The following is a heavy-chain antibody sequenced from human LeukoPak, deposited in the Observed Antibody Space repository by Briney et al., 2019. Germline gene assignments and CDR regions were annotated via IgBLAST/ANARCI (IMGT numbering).Heavy chain of an antibody. Sequence: PGGSLRLSCAASGFTFSNAWMSWVRQAPGKGREWVGRIKSKTDGGTTDYAAPVKGRLTISRDDSKNTLYLQMNSLKTEDTAVYYCTTSWNDYGDYEEGNWFDPWGQGTLVTVSS. CDR2: IKSKTDGGTT. CDR3: TTSWNDYGDYEEGNWFDP. V-gene: IGHV3-15*01. J-gene: IGHJ5*02. D-gene: IGHD4-17*01. CDR1: GFTFSNAW.